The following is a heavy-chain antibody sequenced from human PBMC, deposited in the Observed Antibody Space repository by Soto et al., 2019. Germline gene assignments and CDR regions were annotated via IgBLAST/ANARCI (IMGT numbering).Heavy chain of an antibody. CDR3: AAEFRDGNISHLDY. CDR1: GFNFISSA. CDR2: IVVGSGNT. J-gene: IGHJ4*02. D-gene: IGHD3-3*02. V-gene: IGHV1-58*01. Sequence: SVKVSCKASGFNFISSAVQWVRQARGQRPEWIGWIVVGSGNTKYAQKFQERVTITRDMSTSTAYMELRSLSSEDTALYYCAAEFRDGNISHLDYWGQGTLVTVSS.